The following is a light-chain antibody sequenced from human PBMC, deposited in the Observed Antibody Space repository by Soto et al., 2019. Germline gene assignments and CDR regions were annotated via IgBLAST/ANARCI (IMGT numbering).Light chain of an antibody. CDR2: GNS. CDR1: SSNIGAGYD. CDR3: QSYDSSLSGYV. V-gene: IGLV1-40*01. Sequence: SVLTQPPSVSGAPGRRVTISCPGSSSNIGAGYDVHWYQQLPGTAPKLLIYGNSNRPSGVPDRFSGSKSGTSASLAITGLQAEDEADYYCQSYDSSLSGYVFGTGTKVTVL. J-gene: IGLJ1*01.